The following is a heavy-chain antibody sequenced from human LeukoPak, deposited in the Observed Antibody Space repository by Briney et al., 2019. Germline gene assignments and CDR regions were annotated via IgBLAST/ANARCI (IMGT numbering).Heavy chain of an antibody. D-gene: IGHD3-10*01. J-gene: IGHJ5*02. CDR2: IYYSGST. V-gene: IGHV4-39*07. Sequence: SDTLSLTCTVSGGSISSRSYYWGWIRQPPGKGLEWIGSIYYSGSTYYNPSLKSRVTISLNTSKNQFSLKLSSVTAADTAVYYCARDRGAYYGSGMTYNWFDPWGQGTLVTVSS. CDR1: GGSISSRSYY. CDR3: ARDRGAYYGSGMTYNWFDP.